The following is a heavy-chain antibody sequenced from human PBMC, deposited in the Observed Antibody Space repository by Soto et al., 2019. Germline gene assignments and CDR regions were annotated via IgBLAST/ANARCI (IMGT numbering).Heavy chain of an antibody. J-gene: IGHJ4*02. CDR2: ISGSGGST. V-gene: IGHV3-23*01. Sequence: GGSLRLSCAASGFTFSSYAMSWVRQAPGKGLEWVSAISGSGGSTYYADSVKGRFTISRDNSKNTLYLQMNSLRAEDTAVYYCAKNTGYSNYVEYFDYWGQGTLVTVSS. CDR1: GFTFSSYA. CDR3: AKNTGYSNYVEYFDY. D-gene: IGHD4-4*01.